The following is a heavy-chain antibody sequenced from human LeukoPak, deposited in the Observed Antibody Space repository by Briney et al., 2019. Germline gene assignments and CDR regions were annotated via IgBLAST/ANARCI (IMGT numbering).Heavy chain of an antibody. J-gene: IGHJ6*04. CDR3: TRHDQLEPPV. CDR2: IRSKANSYAT. V-gene: IGHV3-73*01. Sequence: GGSLRLSCAASGFTFSGSAMHWVRQASGKGLEWVGRIRSKANSYATAYAASVKGRFTISRDDSKNTAYLQMNSLKTEDTAVYYCTRHDQLEPPVWGKGITVTVSS. D-gene: IGHD1-1*01. CDR1: GFTFSGSA.